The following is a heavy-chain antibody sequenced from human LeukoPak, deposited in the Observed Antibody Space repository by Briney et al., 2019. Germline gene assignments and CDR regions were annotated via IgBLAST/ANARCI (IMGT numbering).Heavy chain of an antibody. CDR2: IWCDGSNK. CDR3: ASSSDLGVRRGYSYGPFDY. J-gene: IGHJ4*02. V-gene: IGHV3-33*01. Sequence: QPGRSLRLSCAASGFPFSSYRMHWVRQAPGKGLEWVADIWCDGSNKYYADSVKGRFTISRDNSKKTLYLQLNSLRAEDTAVYYCASSSDLGVRRGYSYGPFDYWGKGTLVTVS. CDR1: GFPFSSYR. D-gene: IGHD5-18*01.